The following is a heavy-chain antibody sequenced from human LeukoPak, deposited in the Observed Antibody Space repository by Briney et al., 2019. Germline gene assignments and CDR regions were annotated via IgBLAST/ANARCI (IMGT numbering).Heavy chain of an antibody. CDR3: AKNRVVFNWNYAYYFDD. CDR1: GFIFSNYA. J-gene: IGHJ4*02. Sequence: GRSLRLSCAASGFIFSNYAMHWVRQAPGKGLEWVAIISYDGSDKYYADSVKGRFTISRDNSKNTLFLQMNSLRPEDTALYYCAKNRVVFNWNYAYYFDDWGQGTLVTVSS. V-gene: IGHV3-30*18. CDR2: ISYDGSDK. D-gene: IGHD1-7*01.